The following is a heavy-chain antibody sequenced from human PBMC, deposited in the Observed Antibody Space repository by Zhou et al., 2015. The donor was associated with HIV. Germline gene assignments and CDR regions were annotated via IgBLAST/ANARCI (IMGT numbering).Heavy chain of an antibody. J-gene: IGHJ6*02. V-gene: IGHV3-9*01. Sequence: EVRLVESGGNLVQPGRSLRLSCAASGFNFLDYAMHWVRHAPGKGLEWVSGISWNGAGQGYADSVKGRFTISRDNAKNSLYLQMNSLRAEDTALYYCAKDSEYRGTYYYGMDVWGQGTTVTVSS. D-gene: IGHD5-18*01. CDR2: ISWNGAGQ. CDR1: GFNFLDYA. CDR3: AKDSEYRGTYYYGMDV.